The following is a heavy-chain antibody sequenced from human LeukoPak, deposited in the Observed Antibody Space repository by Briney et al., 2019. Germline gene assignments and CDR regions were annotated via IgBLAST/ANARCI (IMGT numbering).Heavy chain of an antibody. CDR2: VYYTGST. CDR3: ARHRAAAYYYGMDV. Sequence: SETLSLTCTGSGGSISRYYWSWIRQPPGMGLEWIGYVYYTGSTYCNPSLKSRVTISVDTSKNQFSLKLSSVTAADTALYYCARHRAAAYYYGMDVWGQGTTVTVSS. V-gene: IGHV4-59*08. J-gene: IGHJ6*02. D-gene: IGHD6-13*01. CDR1: GGSISRYY.